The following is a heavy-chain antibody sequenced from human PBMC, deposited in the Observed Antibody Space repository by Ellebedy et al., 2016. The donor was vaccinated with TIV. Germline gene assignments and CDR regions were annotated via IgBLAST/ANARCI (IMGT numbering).Heavy chain of an antibody. V-gene: IGHV3-49*04. Sequence: GGSLRLSCTTSGFAFGDYAMSWVRQAPGKGLEWVGFIRRTAYGGTTDYAASVKGRFTISRDDSKSIAYLQMNSLKTEDTAVYYCTRGRVVDFDYWGQGALVTVSS. J-gene: IGHJ4*02. CDR1: GFAFGDYA. CDR2: IRRTAYGGTT. D-gene: IGHD2-15*01. CDR3: TRGRVVDFDY.